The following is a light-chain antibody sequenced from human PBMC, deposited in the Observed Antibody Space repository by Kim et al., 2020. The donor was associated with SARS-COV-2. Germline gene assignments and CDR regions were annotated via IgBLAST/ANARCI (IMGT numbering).Light chain of an antibody. J-gene: IGKJ1*01. V-gene: IGKV1-5*01. Sequence: GDRVTITCRASQSISSWLAWYQQKPGKAPKLLTYDASSLESGVPSRFSGSGSGTEFTLTISSLQPDDFATYYCQQYNSYSGTFGQGTKVDIK. CDR3: QQYNSYSGT. CDR2: DAS. CDR1: QSISSW.